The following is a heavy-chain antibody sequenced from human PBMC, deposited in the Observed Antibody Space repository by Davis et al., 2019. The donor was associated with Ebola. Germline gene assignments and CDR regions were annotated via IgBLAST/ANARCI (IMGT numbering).Heavy chain of an antibody. D-gene: IGHD5-12*01. Sequence: GGSLRLSCAASGFTFSSYSMNWVRQAPGKGLEWVSGISWNGAFIDYADSVKGRFTISRDNGKNSLYLQMNSLRADDTALYYCAKAAFSGYDYGGDALDLWGQGTMVTVSS. CDR1: GFTFSSYS. V-gene: IGHV3-9*01. CDR3: AKAAFSGYDYGGDALDL. J-gene: IGHJ3*01. CDR2: ISWNGAFI.